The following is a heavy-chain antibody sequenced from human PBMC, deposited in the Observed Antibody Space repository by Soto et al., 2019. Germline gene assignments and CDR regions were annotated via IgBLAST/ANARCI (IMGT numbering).Heavy chain of an antibody. J-gene: IGHJ4*02. Sequence: SETLSLTCTVSGSAISGYYWSWIRQPPGKGLEWIGYIYYTGSTNYNPSLKSRVTISVDMSKNHLSLKLSSVTAADTAVYYCARYYCSGGSCNSNFDYWGQGTLVTVSS. CDR1: GSAISGYY. CDR2: IYYTGST. CDR3: ARYYCSGGSCNSNFDY. V-gene: IGHV4-59*01. D-gene: IGHD2-15*01.